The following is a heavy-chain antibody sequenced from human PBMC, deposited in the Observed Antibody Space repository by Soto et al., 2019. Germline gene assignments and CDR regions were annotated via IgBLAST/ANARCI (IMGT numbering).Heavy chain of an antibody. D-gene: IGHD6-13*01. V-gene: IGHV4-31*03. CDR3: ARDPSIADFYGMDV. CDR1: GGSISSGGNY. CDR2: IYYSGST. Sequence: QVQLQESGPGLVKPSQTLSLTCSVSGGSISSGGNYWNWIRQHPGKVLEWIGYIYYSGSTYYNPSLTSRVTISVDTSKNQFSLKLSSVTAADTAVYYCARDPSIADFYGMDVWGQGTTVTVSS. J-gene: IGHJ6*02.